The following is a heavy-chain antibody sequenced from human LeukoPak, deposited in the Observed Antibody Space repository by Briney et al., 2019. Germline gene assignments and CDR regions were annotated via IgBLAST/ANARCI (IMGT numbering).Heavy chain of an antibody. CDR1: GFTFSSYW. CDR3: ARETMTDAFDI. D-gene: IGHD3-22*01. CDR2: IYSCGST. Sequence: GGSLRLSCAASGFTFSSYWMSWVRQAPGKGLEWVSVIYSCGSTYYADSVKGRFTISRDNSKNTLYLQMNSLRAEDTAVYYCARETMTDAFDIWGQGTMVTVSS. J-gene: IGHJ3*02. V-gene: IGHV3-66*01.